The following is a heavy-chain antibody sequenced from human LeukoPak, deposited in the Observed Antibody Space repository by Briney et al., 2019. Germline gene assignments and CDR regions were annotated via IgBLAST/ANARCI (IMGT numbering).Heavy chain of an antibody. D-gene: IGHD3-22*01. CDR1: GFSFSGSA. CDR2: IRSKANSYAT. V-gene: IGHV3-73*01. Sequence: GGSLRLSCAASGFSFSGSAMHWVHQASGKGLEWVGQIRSKANSYATVYDASVKGRFTISRDDSKNTAYLQMNSLKTEDTAVYYCTTDPPYDGSDYPGDYWGQGTLVTVSS. J-gene: IGHJ4*02. CDR3: TTDPPYDGSDYPGDY.